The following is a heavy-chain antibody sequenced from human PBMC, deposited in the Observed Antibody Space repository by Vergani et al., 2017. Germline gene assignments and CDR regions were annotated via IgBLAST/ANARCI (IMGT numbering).Heavy chain of an antibody. Sequence: QVQLQESGPGLVKPSQTLSLTCTVSGGSISSGSYYWSWIRQPAGKGLEWLGRIYTSGSTNNNPSLKSRVTISVDTSKNQFSLKLSSVTAADTAVYYCAREAYCSSTSCSPSGMDVWGQGTTVTVSS. J-gene: IGHJ6*02. CDR3: AREAYCSSTSCSPSGMDV. D-gene: IGHD2-2*01. CDR2: IYTSGST. V-gene: IGHV4-61*02. CDR1: GGSISSGSYY.